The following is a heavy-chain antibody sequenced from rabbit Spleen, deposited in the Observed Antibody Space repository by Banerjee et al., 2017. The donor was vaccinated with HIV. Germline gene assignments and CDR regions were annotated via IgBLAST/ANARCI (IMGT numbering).Heavy chain of an antibody. CDR2: IYAGSSSNT. CDR1: GFSFSSNYY. D-gene: IGHD8-1*01. V-gene: IGHV1S40*01. CDR3: ARKSGVSSYPDFKL. Sequence: QSLEESGGGLVQPGASLTLTCTASGFSFSSNYYMCWVRQTPGKGLEWIGCIYAGSSSNTYYANWAKGRFTISKPSSTAVTLQMTSLTAADTATYFCARKSGVSSYPDFKLWGPGTLVTVS. J-gene: IGHJ4*01.